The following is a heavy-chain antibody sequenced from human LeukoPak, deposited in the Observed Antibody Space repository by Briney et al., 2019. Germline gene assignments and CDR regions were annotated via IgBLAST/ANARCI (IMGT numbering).Heavy chain of an antibody. D-gene: IGHD2-15*01. CDR2: IYPGDSDT. V-gene: IGHV5-51*01. Sequence: GEALQIFCKGAGYSFTSYWIDWVRQIPRHGLEWLGIIYPGDSDTRYSPSFQGQVTISADKSISTAYLQWSSLKASDTAMYYCASVSSAYYYYGMDVWGQGTTVTVSS. CDR1: GYSFTSYW. CDR3: ASVSSAYYYYGMDV. J-gene: IGHJ6*02.